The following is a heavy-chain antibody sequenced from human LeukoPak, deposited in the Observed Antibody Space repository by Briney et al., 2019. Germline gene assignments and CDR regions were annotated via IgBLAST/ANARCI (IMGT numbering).Heavy chain of an antibody. CDR3: AKADALTGFIAVAGGRGYYFDF. J-gene: IGHJ4*02. V-gene: IGHV3-23*01. Sequence: GGSLRLSCAASGFTFSTYGMSWVRQAPGKGLEWVSAISGSGGTTYYADSVKGRFTISRDNSKNTLYLQMNSLRAEDTAVYYCAKADALTGFIAVAGGRGYYFDFWGQGTLVTVSS. D-gene: IGHD6-19*01. CDR1: GFTFSTYG. CDR2: ISGSGGTT.